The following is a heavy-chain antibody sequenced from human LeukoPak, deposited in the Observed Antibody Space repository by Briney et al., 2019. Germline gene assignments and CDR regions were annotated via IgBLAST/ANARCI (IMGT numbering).Heavy chain of an antibody. D-gene: IGHD2-8*01. Sequence: SVKVSCKASGGTFSSYAISWVRQAPGQGLEWMGGIIPIFGTANYAQKFQGRVTITADKSTSTAYMELRSLRSDDTAVYYCAGSLGYCTSNVCYLKYWGQGTLVTVSS. CDR2: IIPIFGTA. CDR3: AGSLGYCTSNVCYLKY. V-gene: IGHV1-69*06. J-gene: IGHJ4*02. CDR1: GGTFSSYA.